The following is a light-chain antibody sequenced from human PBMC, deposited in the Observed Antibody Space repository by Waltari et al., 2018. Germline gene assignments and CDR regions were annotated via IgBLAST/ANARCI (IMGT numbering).Light chain of an antibody. Sequence: DSQMTQSPSSLSASVGDRVTITCRASQNIGSSLNWFRQKPGEAPKLLTFTTSSLQSGVPSRFSGSGSGTDFTLTISSLHPEDFATYFCQQTYVAPRTFGLGTKLEI. CDR2: TTS. CDR1: QNIGSS. J-gene: IGKJ2*01. CDR3: QQTYVAPRT. V-gene: IGKV1-39*01.